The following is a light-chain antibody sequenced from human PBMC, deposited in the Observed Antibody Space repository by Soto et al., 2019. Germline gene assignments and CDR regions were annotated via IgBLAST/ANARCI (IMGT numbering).Light chain of an antibody. V-gene: IGKV1-33*01. J-gene: IGKJ4*01. CDR3: QQSHSTPLT. CDR1: QNINNY. CDR2: DAS. Sequence: DIQMTQSPSSLSASVGDRVTITCQASQNINNYLNWYQQKPGRAPKLLIYDASNLEAGVPSRFRGSGSGTDFTFTISRLQPEDIATYFCQQSHSTPLTFGGGTKLEI.